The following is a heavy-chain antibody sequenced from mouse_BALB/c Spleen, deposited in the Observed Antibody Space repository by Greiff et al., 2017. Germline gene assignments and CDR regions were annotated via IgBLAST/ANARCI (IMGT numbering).Heavy chain of an antibody. J-gene: IGHJ2*01. Sequence: EVQGVESGGGLVQPGGSRKLSCAASGFTFSSFGMHWVRQAPEKGLEWVAYISSGSSTIYYADTVKGRFTISRDNPKNTLFLQMTSLRSEDTAMYYCARGYYDYGNYFDYWGQVTTLTVSS. D-gene: IGHD2-4*01. CDR1: GFTFSSFG. CDR2: ISSGSSTI. V-gene: IGHV5-17*02. CDR3: ARGYYDYGNYFDY.